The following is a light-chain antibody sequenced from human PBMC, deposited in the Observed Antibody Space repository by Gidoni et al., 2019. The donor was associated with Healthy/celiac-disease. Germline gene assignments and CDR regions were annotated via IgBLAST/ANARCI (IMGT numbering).Light chain of an antibody. Sequence: QSVLTQPPSVSAAPGQKVTISCSGSSSNIGSNYVSWYQQLPGTAPKLLIYDTNKRPSGIPDRFSGSQSGTSATLGISGLQTGDEADYYCGTWDSSLSAVVFGGGTKLTVL. CDR1: SSNIGSNY. J-gene: IGLJ3*02. V-gene: IGLV1-51*01. CDR3: GTWDSSLSAVV. CDR2: DTN.